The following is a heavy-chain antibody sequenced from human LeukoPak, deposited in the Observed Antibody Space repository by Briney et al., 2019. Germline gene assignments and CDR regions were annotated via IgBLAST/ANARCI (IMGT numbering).Heavy chain of an antibody. CDR1: GGSISSGDYY. Sequence: SETLSLTCTVSGGSISSGDYYWSWIRQPPGKGLEWIGYIYYSGSTYYNPSLKSRVTISVDTSKNQFSLKLSSVTAADTAVYYCAREGRSVVGNVWGQGTTVTVSS. V-gene: IGHV4-30-4*01. CDR2: IYYSGST. CDR3: AREGRSVVGNV. D-gene: IGHD2-15*01. J-gene: IGHJ6*02.